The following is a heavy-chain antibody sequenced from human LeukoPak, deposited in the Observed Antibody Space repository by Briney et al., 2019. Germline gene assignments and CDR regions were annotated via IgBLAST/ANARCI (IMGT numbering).Heavy chain of an antibody. V-gene: IGHV3-64*01. CDR2: INSNEDTT. Sequence: PGGSLRLSCAASGFSFSTYTMHWVRQAPGKGLEYVSAINSNEDTTYYANSVKGRFTTSRDNSKNTMYLQMGTLRAEDMAVYYCASDGFDYWGQGTLVTVSS. J-gene: IGHJ4*02. CDR1: GFSFSTYT. CDR3: ASDGFDY.